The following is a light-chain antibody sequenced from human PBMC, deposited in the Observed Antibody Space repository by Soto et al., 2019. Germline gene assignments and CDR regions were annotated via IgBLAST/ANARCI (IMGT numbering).Light chain of an antibody. Sequence: EILMTQSPATLSVSPGERATLSCMALQSVSSNLAWYEQKPGQAPSLLIYGASTRATGTPARFSGSGSGTEFTLTISSLQSEDFEVYYCQQYIRWPLTFGGGTKVDIK. V-gene: IGKV3-15*01. CDR1: QSVSSN. CDR2: GAS. J-gene: IGKJ4*01. CDR3: QQYIRWPLT.